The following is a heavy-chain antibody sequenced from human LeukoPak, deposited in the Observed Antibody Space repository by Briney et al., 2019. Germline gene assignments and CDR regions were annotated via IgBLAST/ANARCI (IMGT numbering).Heavy chain of an antibody. CDR3: ARDQVIYYFDY. V-gene: IGHV4-59*01. CDR1: GGSINGYY. CDR2: IYYSGST. J-gene: IGHJ4*02. Sequence: SETLSLTCTVSGGSINGYYWSWIRQPPGKGLEWIGYIYYSGSTNYNPSLKSRVTISVDTSENQFSLKLSSVIAADTAVYYCARDQVIYYFDYWGQGTLVTVSS. D-gene: IGHD2-21*01.